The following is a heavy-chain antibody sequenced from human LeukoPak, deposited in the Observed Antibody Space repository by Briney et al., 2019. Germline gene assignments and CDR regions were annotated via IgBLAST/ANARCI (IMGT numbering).Heavy chain of an antibody. CDR1: GYTFTSYY. Sequence: ASVKVSCKASGYTFTSYYMHWVRQAPGQGLEWMGIINPSGGSTSYAQKFQGRVTMTRDTSTSTVYMELSSLRSEDTAVYYCARAYYDFWSGYYTGMYYYYYYYMDVWGKGTTVTVSS. CDR3: ARAYYDFWSGYYTGMYYYYYYYMDV. CDR2: INPSGGST. J-gene: IGHJ6*03. D-gene: IGHD3-3*01. V-gene: IGHV1-46*01.